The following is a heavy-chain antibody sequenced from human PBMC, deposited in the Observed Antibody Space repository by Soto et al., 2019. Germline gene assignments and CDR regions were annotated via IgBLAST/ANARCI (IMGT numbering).Heavy chain of an antibody. Sequence: PSETLSLTCAVYGGSFSGYYWCWIRQPPGKGLEWIGEINHSGSTDYNPSLKSRVTISVDTSKNQFSLKLSSVTAADTAVYYCARDSLDYYDSSGYYYFDYWGQGTLVTVSS. V-gene: IGHV4-34*01. J-gene: IGHJ4*02. CDR1: GGSFSGYY. CDR2: INHSGST. CDR3: ARDSLDYYDSSGYYYFDY. D-gene: IGHD3-22*01.